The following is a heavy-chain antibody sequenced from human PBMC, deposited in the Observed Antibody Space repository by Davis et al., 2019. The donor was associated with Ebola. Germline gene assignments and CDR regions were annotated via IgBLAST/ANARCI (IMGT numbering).Heavy chain of an antibody. J-gene: IGHJ4*02. CDR2: ISGSGGST. D-gene: IGHD1-1*01. Sequence: GGSLRLSCAASGFTFSSYAMSWVRQAPGKGLEWVSAISGSGGSTYYADSVKGRFTISRDNSKNTLYLQMNSLRAEDTAVYYCARGGVGPNWSDYWGQGTLVTVSS. V-gene: IGHV3-23*01. CDR1: GFTFSSYA. CDR3: ARGGVGPNWSDY.